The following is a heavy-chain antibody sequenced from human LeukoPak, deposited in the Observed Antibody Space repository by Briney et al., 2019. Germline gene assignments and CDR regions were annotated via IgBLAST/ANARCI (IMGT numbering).Heavy chain of an antibody. CDR3: ARDTAMVKVEP. CDR1: GFIFTAYT. CDR2: ISSSGST. Sequence: GGSLRLSCAASGFIFTAYTINWVRQAPGEGLEWVSSISSSGSTYYADSVKGRFTLSRDNAKSSVSLQMDSLRAEDTAVYYCARDTAMVKVEPWGQGTLVTVSS. V-gene: IGHV3-69-1*01. J-gene: IGHJ5*02. D-gene: IGHD5-18*01.